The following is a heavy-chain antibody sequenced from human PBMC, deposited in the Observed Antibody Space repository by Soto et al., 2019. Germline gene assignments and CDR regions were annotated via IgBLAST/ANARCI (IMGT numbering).Heavy chain of an antibody. CDR3: ARSPLNY. Sequence: SETLSLTCTVSGVSISNNNYYWGWIRQPPGKGLEWIGSIYYSGSTYYNPSPKSRVTISVDRSKNQFSLKLSSVTAADTALYYCARSPLNYWGQGTLVTVSS. J-gene: IGHJ4*02. CDR1: GVSISNNNYY. V-gene: IGHV4-39*01. CDR2: IYYSGST.